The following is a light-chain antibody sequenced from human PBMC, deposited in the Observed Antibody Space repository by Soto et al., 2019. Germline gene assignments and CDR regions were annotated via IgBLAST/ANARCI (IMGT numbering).Light chain of an antibody. V-gene: IGKV1-5*03. Sequence: DFPITQSPSTLSGSVGDRVTIPCRASQTISSWLAWYQQKPGKAPKLLIYKASTLKSGVPSRFSGSGSGTEFTLTISSLQPDDFATYYCQHYNSYSEAFGQGTKV. CDR2: KAS. CDR1: QTISSW. CDR3: QHYNSYSEA. J-gene: IGKJ1*01.